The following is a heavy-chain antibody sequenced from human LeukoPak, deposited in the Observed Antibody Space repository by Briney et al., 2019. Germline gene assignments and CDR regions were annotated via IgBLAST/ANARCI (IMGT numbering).Heavy chain of an antibody. CDR3: ARGPAGSYFHVPDY. V-gene: IGHV4-31*03. D-gene: IGHD3-10*01. J-gene: IGHJ4*02. Sequence: SQTLSLTCTVSGGFISSGGYYWTWIRQPSGKGLECIGYIYYSGSTYYNPSLKSRVSMSLDTSKNQFSLRLRSATAADTAVYYCARGPAGSYFHVPDYWGQGTLVTVSS. CDR1: GGFISSGGYY. CDR2: IYYSGST.